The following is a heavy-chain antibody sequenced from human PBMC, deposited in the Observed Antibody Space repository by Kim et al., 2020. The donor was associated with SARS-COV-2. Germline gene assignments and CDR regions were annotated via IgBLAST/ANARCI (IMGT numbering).Heavy chain of an antibody. V-gene: IGHV1-46*01. CDR2: INPSGGST. Sequence: ASVKVSCKASGYTFTSYYMHWVRQAPGQGLEWMGIINPSGGSTSYAQKFQGRVTMTRDTSTSTVYMELSSLRSEDTAVYYCARDPGSVMVRGNFDYWGQGTLVTVSS. CDR1: GYTFTSYY. D-gene: IGHD3-10*01. J-gene: IGHJ4*02. CDR3: ARDPGSVMVRGNFDY.